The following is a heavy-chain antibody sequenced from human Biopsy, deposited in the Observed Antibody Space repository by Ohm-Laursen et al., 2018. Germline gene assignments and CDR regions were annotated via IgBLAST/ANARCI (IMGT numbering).Heavy chain of an antibody. CDR3: ARGSGYFKLDV. CDR1: GGTFRVYY. Sequence: PGDPLSLTFTLNGGTFRVYYWSCIPHPPGRGRGGVGKNNQSGSTKYNPSLKRRATLSADASNSQFSLRLTSVTAADTAIYYCARGSGYFKLDVWGQGTTVTVSS. V-gene: IGHV4-34*01. D-gene: IGHD5-12*01. J-gene: IGHJ6*02. CDR2: NNQSGST.